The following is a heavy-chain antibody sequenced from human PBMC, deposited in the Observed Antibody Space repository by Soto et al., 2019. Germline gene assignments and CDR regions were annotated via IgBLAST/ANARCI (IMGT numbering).Heavy chain of an antibody. V-gene: IGHV1-69*12. CDR3: TRCGIRYHSIGYYLGIDGMDV. D-gene: IGHD3-22*01. Sequence: QVQLVQSGAEVKKPESSVRVSCKASGGTFNSYAITWVRQAPGQALEWMGGTIPMFGTTNYAEKFQGRVTISADESTNTAYMELSSLRSEDTAVYYCTRCGIRYHSIGYYLGIDGMDVWGQGTTVIVSS. CDR1: GGTFNSYA. CDR2: TIPMFGTT. J-gene: IGHJ6*02.